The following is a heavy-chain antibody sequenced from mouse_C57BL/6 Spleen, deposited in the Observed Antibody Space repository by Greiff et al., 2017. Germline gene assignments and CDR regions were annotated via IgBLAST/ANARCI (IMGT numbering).Heavy chain of an antibody. D-gene: IGHD1-2*01. J-gene: IGHJ4*01. V-gene: IGHV2-9-1*01. CDR3: ARKVRDEGYAMDY. CDR2: IWTGGGT. CDR1: GFSLTSYA. Sequence: QVQLQESGPGLVAPSPSLSITCTVSGFSLTSYAISWVRQPPGKGLEWLGVIWTGGGTNYNSALKSRLSIGKDNSKCKVVLKMNSLQTDDTARYYCARKVRDEGYAMDYWGQGTSVTVSS.